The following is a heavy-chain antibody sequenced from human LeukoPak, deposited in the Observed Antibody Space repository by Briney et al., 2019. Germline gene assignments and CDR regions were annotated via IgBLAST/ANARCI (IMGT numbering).Heavy chain of an antibody. D-gene: IGHD6-19*01. CDR3: AKLDPVLAVAATGFDY. V-gene: IGHV3-23*01. CDR1: GFTFRTYA. Sequence: PGGSLRLSCAASGFTFRTYAMTWVRQAPGKGLEWVSSITGNGGSTYYADSVKGRFTISRDNSKNTLYLQMNRLRAEYTAVFYCAKLDPVLAVAATGFDYWGQGTLVTVSS. J-gene: IGHJ4*02. CDR2: ITGNGGST.